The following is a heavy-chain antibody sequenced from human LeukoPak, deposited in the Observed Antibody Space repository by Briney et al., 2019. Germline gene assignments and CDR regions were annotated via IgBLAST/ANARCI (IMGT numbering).Heavy chain of an antibody. V-gene: IGHV4-59*01. CDR2: IYYSGST. J-gene: IGHJ3*02. Sequence: SETLSLTCTVSGGSISSYYWSWIRQPPGKGLEWIGYIYYSGSTNYNPSLKSRVTISVDTSKNQFSLKLSSVTAAGTAVYYCATGPSPRMLFDIWGQGTMVTVSS. D-gene: IGHD1-14*01. CDR3: ATGPSPRMLFDI. CDR1: GGSISSYY.